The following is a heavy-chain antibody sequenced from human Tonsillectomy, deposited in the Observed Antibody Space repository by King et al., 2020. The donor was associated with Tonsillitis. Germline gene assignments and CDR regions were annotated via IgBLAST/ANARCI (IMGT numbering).Heavy chain of an antibody. CDR2: MNPNSGNT. D-gene: IGHD3-3*01. CDR3: ARDYDFWSGYQGYYYYGMDV. J-gene: IGHJ6*04. CDR1: GYTFTSYD. V-gene: IGHV1-8*01. Sequence: VQLVESGAEVKKPGASVKVSCKASGYTFTSYDINWVRQATGQGLEWMGWMNPNSGNTGYAQKFQGRVTITRNTSISTAYMELSSLRSEDTAVYYCARDYDFWSGYQGYYYYGMDVWGKGTTVTVSS.